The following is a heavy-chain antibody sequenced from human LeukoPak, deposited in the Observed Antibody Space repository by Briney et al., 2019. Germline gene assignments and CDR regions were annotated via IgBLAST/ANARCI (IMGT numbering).Heavy chain of an antibody. D-gene: IGHD3-22*01. J-gene: IGHJ3*02. Sequence: PSETLSLTCTVSGGSISSYYWSWIRQPPGKGLEWIGYIYYSGSTNYNPSLKSRVTISVDTSKNQFSLKLSSVTAADTAVYYCARHAHYYDSSGYYPVDAFGIWGQGTMVTVSS. CDR1: GGSISSYY. CDR2: IYYSGST. V-gene: IGHV4-59*08. CDR3: ARHAHYYDSSGYYPVDAFGI.